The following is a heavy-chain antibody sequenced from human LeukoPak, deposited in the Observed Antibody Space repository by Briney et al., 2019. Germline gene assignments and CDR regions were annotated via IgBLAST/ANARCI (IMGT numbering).Heavy chain of an antibody. Sequence: SETLSLTCTVSGGSISSGGYYWSWIRQHPGKGLEWIGYIYYSGSTYYNPSLKSRVTISVDTSKNQFSLKLSSVTAADTAVYYCARSDGSYYHYFDYWGQGTLVTVSS. CDR3: ARSDGSYYHYFDY. D-gene: IGHD1-26*01. J-gene: IGHJ4*02. V-gene: IGHV4-31*03. CDR2: IYYSGST. CDR1: GGSISSGGYY.